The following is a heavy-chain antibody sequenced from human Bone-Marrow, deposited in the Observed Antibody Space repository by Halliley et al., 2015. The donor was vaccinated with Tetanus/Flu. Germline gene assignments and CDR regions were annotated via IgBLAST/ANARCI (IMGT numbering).Heavy chain of an antibody. CDR1: GFTFSSYF. V-gene: IGHV3-21*06. J-gene: IGHJ4*02. CDR2: ISSNSKSI. D-gene: IGHD2-21*01. Sequence: CAATGFTFSSYFMNWVRQVPGKGLEWVSAISSNSKSIYYADSAEGRFTISRDNAKNSLYLQMNSLRAEDTAVYYCATGKCGGDCYDYWGQGPLVTVSS. CDR3: ATGKCGGDCYDY.